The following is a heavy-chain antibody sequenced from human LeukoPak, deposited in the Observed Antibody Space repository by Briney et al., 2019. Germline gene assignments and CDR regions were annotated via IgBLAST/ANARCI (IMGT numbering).Heavy chain of an antibody. D-gene: IGHD3-9*01. J-gene: IGHJ6*02. CDR1: GYTFTSYG. CDR2: ISAYNGNT. CDR3: AREYPYYDILTDRGMDYYYGVDV. V-gene: IGHV1-18*01. Sequence: EASVKVSCKASGYTFTSYGISWVRQAPGQGLEWMGWISAYNGNTNYAQKLQGRVTMTTDTSTSTAYMELRSLRSDDTAVYYCAREYPYYDILTDRGMDYYYGVDVWGQGTTVTVSS.